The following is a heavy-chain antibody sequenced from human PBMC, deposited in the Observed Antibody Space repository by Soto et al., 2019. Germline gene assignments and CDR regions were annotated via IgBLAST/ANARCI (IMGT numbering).Heavy chain of an antibody. Sequence: ESLKISCKGSVYRFTSYWIGWVRQLPGKGLEWMGIIYPDDSDTRYSPSFQGQVTISADKSINTAYLQWSSLKGSDTAMYYCARGGVTTRTFDYWGQGTMVTVSS. J-gene: IGHJ4*02. V-gene: IGHV5-51*01. CDR1: VYRFTSYW. D-gene: IGHD1-1*01. CDR3: ARGGVTTRTFDY. CDR2: IYPDDSDT.